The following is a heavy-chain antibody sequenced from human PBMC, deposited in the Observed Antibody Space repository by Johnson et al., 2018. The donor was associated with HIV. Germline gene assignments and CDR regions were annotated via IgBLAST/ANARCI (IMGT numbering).Heavy chain of an antibody. CDR1: GFTFSSYW. CDR2: IKQDGSEK. J-gene: IGHJ3*02. CDR3: ARGDNYYDSSGYYFAFDI. D-gene: IGHD3-22*01. Sequence: VQLVESGGGLVQPGGSLRLSCAASGFTFSSYWMSWVRQAPGKGLEWVANIKQDGSEKYYVDSVKGRFTISRDNAKNSLYLQMGSLRAEDMAVYYCARGDNYYDSSGYYFAFDIWGQGTMVTVSS. V-gene: IGHV3-7*02.